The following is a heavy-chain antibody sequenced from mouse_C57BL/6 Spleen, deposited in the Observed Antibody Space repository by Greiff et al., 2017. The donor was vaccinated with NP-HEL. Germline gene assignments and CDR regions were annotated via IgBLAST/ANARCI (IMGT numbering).Heavy chain of an antibody. Sequence: EVQLVESGGGLVQPGGSLKLSCAASGFTFSDYGMAWVRQAPRKGPEWVAFISNLAYSIYYADTVTGRFTISRENAKNTLYLEMSSLRSEDTAMYYCARLGYGGYAMDYWGQGTSVTVSS. J-gene: IGHJ4*01. D-gene: IGHD2-2*01. CDR2: ISNLAYSI. V-gene: IGHV5-15*01. CDR3: ARLGYGGYAMDY. CDR1: GFTFSDYG.